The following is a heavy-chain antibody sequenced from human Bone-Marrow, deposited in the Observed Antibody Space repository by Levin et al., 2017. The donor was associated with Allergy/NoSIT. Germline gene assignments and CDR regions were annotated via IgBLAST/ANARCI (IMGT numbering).Heavy chain of an antibody. J-gene: IGHJ4*02. Sequence: GGSLRLSCAASGFTFSNYAMNWVRQAPGKGLEWVSSINGNGAGTYYTDSVKGRFTISRDNSKNTLYLEMNSLRAEDTALCYCAKGTSLESGDILDWGQGTLVTVSS. D-gene: IGHD4-17*01. CDR2: INGNGAGT. CDR1: GFTFSNYA. V-gene: IGHV3-23*01. CDR3: AKGTSLESGDILD.